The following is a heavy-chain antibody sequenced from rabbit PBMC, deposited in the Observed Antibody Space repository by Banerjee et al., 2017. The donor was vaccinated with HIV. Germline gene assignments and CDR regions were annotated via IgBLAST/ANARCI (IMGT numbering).Heavy chain of an antibody. Sequence: QEQLVESGGGLVKPEGSLKLSCTASGFSFSNKAVMCWVRQAPGKGLEWIACINAVTGKAVSASWAKGRFTFSKTSSTTVTLQMTSLTAADTATYFCARNYVNAFDPWGPGTLVTVS. CDR3: ARNYVNAFDP. D-gene: IGHD1-1*01. CDR1: GFSFSNKAV. J-gene: IGHJ2*01. CDR2: INAVTGKA. V-gene: IGHV1S45*01.